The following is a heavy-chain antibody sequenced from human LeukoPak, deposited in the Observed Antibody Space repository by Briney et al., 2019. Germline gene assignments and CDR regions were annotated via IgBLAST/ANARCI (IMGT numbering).Heavy chain of an antibody. CDR3: AKDFTVRTRYYGMDV. Sequence: GGSLRLSCAASGFTFDDYAMHWVRQAPGKGLEWVSLISWDGGSTYYADSVKGRFTISRDNSENSLYLQMNSLRAEDTALYYCAKDFTVRTRYYGMDVWGQGTTVTVSS. CDR2: ISWDGGST. V-gene: IGHV3-43D*03. J-gene: IGHJ6*02. CDR1: GFTFDDYA. D-gene: IGHD1-1*01.